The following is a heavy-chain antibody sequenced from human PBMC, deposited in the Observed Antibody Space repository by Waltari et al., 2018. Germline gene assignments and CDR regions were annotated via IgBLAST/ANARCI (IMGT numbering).Heavy chain of an antibody. V-gene: IGHV3-7*01. CDR3: ASLEPYYDILTGYYGTGGY. CDR1: GFTFSSYL. CDR2: IKQDGSEK. Sequence: EVQLVESGGGLVQPGGSLRLSCAASGFTFSSYLMSWVRQAPGKGLEWVANIKQDGSEKYYVDSVKGRFTISRDNAKNSLYLQMYSLRAEDTAVYYCASLEPYYDILTGYYGTGGYWGQRTLVTVSS. J-gene: IGHJ4*02. D-gene: IGHD3-9*01.